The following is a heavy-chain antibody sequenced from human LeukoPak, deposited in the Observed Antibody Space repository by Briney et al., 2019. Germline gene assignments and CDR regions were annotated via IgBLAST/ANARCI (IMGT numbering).Heavy chain of an antibody. D-gene: IGHD2-21*01. Sequence: GGSLRLSCAASGFTFSNYDMHWVRQATGKGLEWVSSIGKGGDSYYAGSVKGRFTISRESGKNSLHLQMNSLRAGDTAVYYCTRGGEGFDPWGQGTLVTVSS. CDR2: IGKGGDS. CDR1: GFTFSNYD. V-gene: IGHV3-13*01. J-gene: IGHJ5*02. CDR3: TRGGEGFDP.